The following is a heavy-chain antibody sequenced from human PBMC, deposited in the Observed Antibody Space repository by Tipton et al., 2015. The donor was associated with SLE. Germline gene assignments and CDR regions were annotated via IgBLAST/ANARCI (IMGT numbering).Heavy chain of an antibody. CDR2: ISSCSSYI. D-gene: IGHD2/OR15-2a*01. CDR3: ASRAESAAFHI. J-gene: IGHJ3*02. V-gene: IGHV3-21*03. Sequence: SLGLSCAASGFTFSTYIMNWVRQAPGKGLEWVSSISSCSSYIYYADSVKGRFTISRDNAKNSLYLQMNSLRAEDTAVYYCASRAESAAFHIWGQGTMVTVSS. CDR1: GFTFSTYI.